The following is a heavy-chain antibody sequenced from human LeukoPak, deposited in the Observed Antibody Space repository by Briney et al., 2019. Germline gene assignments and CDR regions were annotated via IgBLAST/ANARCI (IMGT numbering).Heavy chain of an antibody. CDR3: VRGRPYYESITFYHPFDY. CDR2: MNPNSGNT. V-gene: IGHV1-8*01. D-gene: IGHD3-22*01. J-gene: IGHJ4*02. Sequence: ASVKVSCKASGYTFTSYDINWVRQATGQGLEWMGWMNPNSGNTGYAQKFQGRVTMTRDTSISTAYIELSSLRSEDTAVYYCVRGRPYYESITFYHPFDYWGQGTLVTLSS. CDR1: GYTFTSYD.